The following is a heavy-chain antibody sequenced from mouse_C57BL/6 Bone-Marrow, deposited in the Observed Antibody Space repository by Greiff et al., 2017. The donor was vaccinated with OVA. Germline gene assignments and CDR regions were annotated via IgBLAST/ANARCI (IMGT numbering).Heavy chain of an antibody. CDR2: IHPNSGST. CDR1: GYTFTSYW. D-gene: IGHD2-5*01. V-gene: IGHV1-64*01. J-gene: IGHJ3*01. Sequence: QVQLQQSGAELVKPGASVKLSCKASGYTFTSYWMHWVKQRPGQGLEWIGMIHPNSGSTNYNEKFKSKATLTVDKSSSTAYMQLSSLTSEDSAVYYCARSTPYYSNYVEGWFAYWGQGTLVTVSA. CDR3: ARSTPYYSNYVEGWFAY.